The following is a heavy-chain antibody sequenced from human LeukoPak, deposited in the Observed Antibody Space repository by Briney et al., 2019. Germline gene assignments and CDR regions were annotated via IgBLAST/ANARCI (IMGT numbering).Heavy chain of an antibody. CDR1: GFTFSSYG. Sequence: GGSLRLSCAASGFTFSSYGMHWVRQAPGKGLEWVAVISYDGSNKYYADSVKGRFTISRDNSKNTLYLQMNSLRAEDTAVYYCARGWIQLWLSAPFFDYWGQGTLVTVSS. J-gene: IGHJ4*02. CDR2: ISYDGSNK. V-gene: IGHV3-30*03. D-gene: IGHD5-18*01. CDR3: ARGWIQLWLSAPFFDY.